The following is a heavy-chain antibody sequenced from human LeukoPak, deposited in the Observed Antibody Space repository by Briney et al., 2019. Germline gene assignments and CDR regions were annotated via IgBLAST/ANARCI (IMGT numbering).Heavy chain of an antibody. D-gene: IGHD1-26*01. V-gene: IGHV1-69*13. J-gene: IGHJ3*02. CDR3: ARDTTLSTSGSYFDAFDI. CDR2: IIPIFGTA. CDR1: GGTFSSYA. Sequence: GASVKVSCKASGGTFSSYAISWVRQAPGQGLEWMGGIIPIFGTANYAQKFQGRVTITADESTSTAYMELSSLRSEDTAVYYCARDTTLSTSGSYFDAFDIWGQGTMVTVSS.